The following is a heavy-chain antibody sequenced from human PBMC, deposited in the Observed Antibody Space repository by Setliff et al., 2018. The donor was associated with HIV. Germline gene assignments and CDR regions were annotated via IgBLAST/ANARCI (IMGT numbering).Heavy chain of an antibody. D-gene: IGHD4-4*01. CDR2: ISSSSGDI. J-gene: IGHJ4*02. CDR3: ARVVRYSNFDY. CDR1: GFTFSYYS. Sequence: SLRLSCAASGFTFSYYSMNWVRQAPGKGLEWVSYISSSSGDISYADSVKGRFTISRDNAKKSLSLQMNSLRAEDAAVYYCARVVRYSNFDYWGQGTPVTVSS. V-gene: IGHV3-48*01.